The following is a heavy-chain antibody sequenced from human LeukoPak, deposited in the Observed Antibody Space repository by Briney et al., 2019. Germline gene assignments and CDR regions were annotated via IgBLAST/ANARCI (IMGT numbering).Heavy chain of an antibody. D-gene: IGHD3-22*01. CDR1: GGSFSGYY. V-gene: IGHV4-34*01. Sequence: SETLSLTCAVYGGSFSGYYWSWIRQPPGKGLEWIGEINHSGSTNYNPSLKSRVTISVDTSKNQFSLKLSSVTAADTAVYYCARRSMIVVAAFDYWGQGTLVTVSS. CDR2: INHSGST. J-gene: IGHJ4*02. CDR3: ARRSMIVVAAFDY.